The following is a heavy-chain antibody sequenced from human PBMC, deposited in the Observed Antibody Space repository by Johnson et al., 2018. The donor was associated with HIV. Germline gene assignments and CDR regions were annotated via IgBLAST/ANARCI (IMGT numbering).Heavy chain of an antibody. V-gene: IGHV3-33*01. Sequence: QMLLVESGGGVVQPGRSLRLSCAASGFTFSSYAMHWVRQAPGKGLEWVAFIRYDGSNKYYVDSVTGRFTISRDNTKKLLYLQMNSLRAEDTAKYYCARDLYYYDSSSGAFDIWGQGTMVTVSS. CDR1: GFTFSSYA. CDR3: ARDLYYYDSSSGAFDI. D-gene: IGHD3-22*01. J-gene: IGHJ3*02. CDR2: IRYDGSNK.